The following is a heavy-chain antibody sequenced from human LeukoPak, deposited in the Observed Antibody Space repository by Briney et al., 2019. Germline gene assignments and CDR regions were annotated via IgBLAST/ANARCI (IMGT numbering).Heavy chain of an antibody. V-gene: IGHV3-9*01. CDR3: AKLGTPYYDILTGYFDY. Sequence: PGGSLRLSCAASGFTFDDYAMHWVRQAPGKGLEWVSGINWKGDSIVYADSVKGRFTISRDNAKNSLYLQMNSLRAEDTALYYCAKLGTPYYDILTGYFDYWGQGTLVTVSS. D-gene: IGHD3-9*01. CDR2: INWKGDSI. J-gene: IGHJ4*02. CDR1: GFTFDDYA.